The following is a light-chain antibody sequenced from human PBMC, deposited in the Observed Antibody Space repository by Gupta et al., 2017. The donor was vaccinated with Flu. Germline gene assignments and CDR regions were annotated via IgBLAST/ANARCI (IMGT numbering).Light chain of an antibody. CDR2: ASS. J-gene: IGKJ2*01. Sequence: DIKMTQSPSSVSASVGDRVTIACRASQGISSWLAWYQQTPGKAPKLLIYASSRLQSGVSSRFSGSGSGTEYTLTITNLQPEDFATYFCHQADSFPYTFGQGTKVEIK. V-gene: IGKV1-12*01. CDR3: HQADSFPYT. CDR1: QGISSW.